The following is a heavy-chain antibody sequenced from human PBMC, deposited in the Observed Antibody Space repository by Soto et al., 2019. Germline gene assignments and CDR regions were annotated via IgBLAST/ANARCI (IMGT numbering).Heavy chain of an antibody. CDR3: VKDTYLLVGATHFDF. J-gene: IGHJ4*02. D-gene: IGHD1-26*01. CDR2: ISRNGESV. Sequence: GGSLRLSCAASGFNFDDYAMHWVRQPPGKGLEWVAGISRNGESVSYADSVKGRFTISRDNAKNSLSLHMASLRAEDTAFYYCVKDTYLLVGATHFDFWGQGALVTVSS. CDR1: GFNFDDYA. V-gene: IGHV3-9*01.